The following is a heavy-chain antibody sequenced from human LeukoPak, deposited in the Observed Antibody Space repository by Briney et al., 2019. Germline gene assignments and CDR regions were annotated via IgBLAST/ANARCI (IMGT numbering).Heavy chain of an antibody. D-gene: IGHD3-10*01. CDR3: AKARLWFGELDY. CDR1: GFTFSSYA. Sequence: PGGSLRLSCAASGFTFSSYAMSWVRQAPGKGLGWVSAISGSGGSTYYADSVKGRFTISRDNSKNTLYLQMNSLRAEDTAVYYCAKARLWFGELDYWGQGTLVTVSS. V-gene: IGHV3-23*01. J-gene: IGHJ4*02. CDR2: ISGSGGST.